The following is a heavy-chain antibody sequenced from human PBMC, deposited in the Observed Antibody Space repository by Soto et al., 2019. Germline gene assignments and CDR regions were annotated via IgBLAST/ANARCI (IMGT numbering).Heavy chain of an antibody. CDR1: GYTFTNYG. CDR3: ARAGSSLGYAMDV. Sequence: ASVKVSGKASGYTFTNYGISWVRQAPGQGLEWMGWISANNGNTHYAQKFQGRVTMTTETSTSTVYMELRSLRSDDTAVYYCARAGSSLGYAMDVWGRGTTVTVSS. J-gene: IGHJ6*02. D-gene: IGHD3-10*01. CDR2: ISANNGNT. V-gene: IGHV1-18*04.